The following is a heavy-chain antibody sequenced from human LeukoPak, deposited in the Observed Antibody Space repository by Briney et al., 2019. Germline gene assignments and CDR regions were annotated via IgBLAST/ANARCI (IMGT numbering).Heavy chain of an antibody. CDR3: AKAPEWVTTNYFDY. Sequence: ASVKVSCKASGYTFTSYDINWVRQATGQGLEWMGWMNPNSGNTGYAQKFQGRVTMTRNTSISTAYMELSSLRSEDTAVYYCAKAPEWVTTNYFDYWGQGTLVTVSS. D-gene: IGHD4-17*01. CDR2: MNPNSGNT. V-gene: IGHV1-8*01. J-gene: IGHJ4*02. CDR1: GYTFTSYD.